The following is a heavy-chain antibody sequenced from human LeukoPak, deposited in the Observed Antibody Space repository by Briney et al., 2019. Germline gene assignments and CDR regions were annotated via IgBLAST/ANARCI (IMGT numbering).Heavy chain of an antibody. J-gene: IGHJ4*02. CDR1: GFTFSSYS. CDR2: ISSSSSYI. Sequence: KAGGSLRLSCAASGFTFSSYSMNWVRQAPGKGLEWVSSISSSSSYIYYADSVKGRFTISRDNAKNSLYLQMNSLRAEDTAVYYCARSYDSSGYAPFDYWGQGTLVTVSS. D-gene: IGHD3-22*01. CDR3: ARSYDSSGYAPFDY. V-gene: IGHV3-21*01.